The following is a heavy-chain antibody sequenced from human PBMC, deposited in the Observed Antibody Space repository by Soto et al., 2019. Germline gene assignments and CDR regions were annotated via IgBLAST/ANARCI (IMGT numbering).Heavy chain of an antibody. J-gene: IGHJ3*02. D-gene: IGHD2-2*01. CDR1: GYSFTSYW. Sequence: GESLKISCKGSGYSFTSYWIGWVRQMPGKGLEWMGIIYPGDSDTRYSPSFQGQVTISADKSISTAYLQWSSLKASDTAMYYCARHGDIVLVPAVLDAFDIWGQGTMVTVSS. CDR3: ARHGDIVLVPAVLDAFDI. V-gene: IGHV5-51*01. CDR2: IYPGDSDT.